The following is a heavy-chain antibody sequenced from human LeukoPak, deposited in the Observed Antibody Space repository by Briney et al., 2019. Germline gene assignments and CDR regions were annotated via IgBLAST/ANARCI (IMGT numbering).Heavy chain of an antibody. CDR1: GFTFSTYW. J-gene: IGHJ4*02. D-gene: IGHD1-26*01. CDR3: ARELVGATGY. Sequence: GGSLRLSCAASGFTFSTYWMTWVRQAPGKGLEWLANIKQDGSVQFYVDSVKGRFTISRDNAKNSLYLQMNGLRAEDTAVYYCARELVGATGYWGQGTLVTVSS. V-gene: IGHV3-7*01. CDR2: IKQDGSVQ.